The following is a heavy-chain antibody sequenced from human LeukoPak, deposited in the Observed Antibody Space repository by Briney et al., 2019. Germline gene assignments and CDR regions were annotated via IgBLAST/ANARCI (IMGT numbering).Heavy chain of an antibody. CDR3: AKAYCSSTSCYGRYYYGMDV. V-gene: IGHV3-23*01. CDR2: ISGSGGST. Sequence: GRSLRLSCAASGFTFSSYAMSWVREAPGKGLEWVSAISGSGGSTYYADSVKGRFTIPRDNSKNTLYLQMNSLRAEDTAVYYCAKAYCSSTSCYGRYYYGMDVWGQGTTVTVSS. CDR1: GFTFSSYA. D-gene: IGHD2-2*01. J-gene: IGHJ6*02.